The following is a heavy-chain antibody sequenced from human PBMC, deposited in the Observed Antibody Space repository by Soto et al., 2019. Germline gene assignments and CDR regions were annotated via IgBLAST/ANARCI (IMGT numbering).Heavy chain of an antibody. CDR3: AREDIMIQYGGAFDI. Sequence: QVQLVQSGAEVKKPGASVKVSCKASGYTFTGYYMHWVRQAPGQGLEWMGWINPNSGGTNYAQKFQGRVTMTRDTSISTAYMELSRLRSDDTAVYYCAREDIMIQYGGAFDIWGQGTMVTVSS. CDR2: INPNSGGT. V-gene: IGHV1-2*02. D-gene: IGHD3-16*01. CDR1: GYTFTGYY. J-gene: IGHJ3*02.